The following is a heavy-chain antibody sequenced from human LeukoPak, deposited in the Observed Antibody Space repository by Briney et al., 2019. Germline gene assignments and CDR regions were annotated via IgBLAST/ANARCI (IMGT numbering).Heavy chain of an antibody. D-gene: IGHD3-10*01. Sequence: PGGSLRLSRAASGFTFSSYSMNWVRQAPGKGLEWVSSISSSSSYIYYADSVKGRFTISRDNAKNSLYLQMNSLRAEDTAVYYCARELWFGETGRYFDYWGQGTLVTVSS. CDR1: GFTFSSYS. V-gene: IGHV3-21*01. CDR3: ARELWFGETGRYFDY. CDR2: ISSSSSYI. J-gene: IGHJ4*02.